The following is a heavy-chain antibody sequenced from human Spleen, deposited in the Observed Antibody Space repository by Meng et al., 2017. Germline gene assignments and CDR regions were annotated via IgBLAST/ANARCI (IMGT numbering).Heavy chain of an antibody. CDR3: AKALGYCSGGSCRTFDY. V-gene: IGHV3-23*01. CDR2: ISGSGVSI. J-gene: IGHJ4*02. CDR1: GFTFNSYT. Sequence: GGSLRLSCAASGFTFNSYTMSWVRQAPGKGLAWVSTISGSGVSIYYADSVKGRFTISRDNSKNTLYLQMNSLRAEDTAVYYCAKALGYCSGGSCRTFDYWGQGTLVTVSS. D-gene: IGHD2-15*01.